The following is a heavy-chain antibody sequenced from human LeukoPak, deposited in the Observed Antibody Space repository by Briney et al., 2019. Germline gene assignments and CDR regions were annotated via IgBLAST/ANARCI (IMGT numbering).Heavy chain of an antibody. CDR2: INHSGST. CDR1: GGSFSGYY. CDR3: ARGPVAQYYYYYMDV. D-gene: IGHD4-23*01. V-gene: IGHV4-34*01. J-gene: IGHJ6*03. Sequence: SETLSLTCAVYGGSFSGYYWSWIRQPPGKGLEWIGEINHSGSTNYNPSLKSRVTISVDTSKNQFSLKLSSVTAADTAVYYCARGPVAQYYYYYMDVWGKGTTVTVSS.